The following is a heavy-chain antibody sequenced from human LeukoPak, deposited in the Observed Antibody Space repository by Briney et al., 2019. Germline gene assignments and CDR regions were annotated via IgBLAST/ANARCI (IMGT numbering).Heavy chain of an antibody. Sequence: GGSLRLSCAASGFTFSSYAMSWVRQAPGKGLEWVSAISGSGGSTYYADSVKGRFTISRDNSKNTLYLQMNSLRAEDTAVYYCARGVRRRPDAFDIWGQGTMVTVSS. V-gene: IGHV3-23*01. J-gene: IGHJ3*02. CDR2: ISGSGGST. CDR1: GFTFSSYA. D-gene: IGHD6-25*01. CDR3: ARGVRRRPDAFDI.